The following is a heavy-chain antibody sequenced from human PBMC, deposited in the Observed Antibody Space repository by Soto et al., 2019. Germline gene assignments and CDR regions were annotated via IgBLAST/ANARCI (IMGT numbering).Heavy chain of an antibody. J-gene: IGHJ5*01. CDR3: TTHEEGAPWAGGFDS. Sequence: GGSLILSCASSGFTFNSYGMHWVRQGPGNGLEWVAFISYDSTKTYYSDSVKGRFAFSRYNSNVTLYLQMDSLRVEDTAIYYCTTHEEGAPWAGGFDSWGQGTLVTVSS. CDR1: GFTFNSYG. CDR2: ISYDSTKT. D-gene: IGHD1-26*01. V-gene: IGHV3-30*03.